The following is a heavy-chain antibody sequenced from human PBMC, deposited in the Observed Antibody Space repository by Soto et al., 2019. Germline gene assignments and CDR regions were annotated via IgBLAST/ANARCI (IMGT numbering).Heavy chain of an antibody. CDR1: GGSISGYF. D-gene: IGHD5-12*01. Sequence: NLRETLSLTCTVSGGSISGYFWSWIRQPPGKGLDWVGYIYFSGITNYNPSLKSRVSLLVDTSKNYFSLSLNSVTAADTAVYYCARARSGYNIDAFDIWGQGKMVTVSS. V-gene: IGHV4-59*01. J-gene: IGHJ3*02. CDR3: ARARSGYNIDAFDI. CDR2: IYFSGIT.